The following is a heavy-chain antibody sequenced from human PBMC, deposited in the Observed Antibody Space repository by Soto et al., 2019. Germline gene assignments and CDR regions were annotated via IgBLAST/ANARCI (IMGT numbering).Heavy chain of an antibody. D-gene: IGHD1-7*01. Sequence: GASVKVSCKASGYTFTGNYLHWVRQAPGQGLEWLGWINPHSGGTDYAQGFQGRVTMTRDTSISTAYMELSRLTSDDTAVYYCAREQIMTGTRSFDYWGQGTLVTVSS. J-gene: IGHJ4*02. CDR3: AREQIMTGTRSFDY. CDR2: INPHSGGT. CDR1: GYTFTGNY. V-gene: IGHV1-2*02.